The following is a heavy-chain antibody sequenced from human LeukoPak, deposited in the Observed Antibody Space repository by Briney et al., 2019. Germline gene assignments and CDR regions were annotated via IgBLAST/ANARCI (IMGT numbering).Heavy chain of an antibody. V-gene: IGHV1-2*02. D-gene: IGHD3-10*01. J-gene: IGHJ5*02. CDR2: VNPNSGGT. Sequence: ASVKVSCKASGYTFTGYYMHWVRQAPGQGLEWMGWVNPNSGGTNYAQKFQGRVTMTRDTPISTAYMELSRLRSDDTAVYYCARVKQVVRGVPTETQGYHWFDPWGQGTLVTVSS. CDR3: ARVKQVVRGVPTETQGYHWFDP. CDR1: GYTFTGYY.